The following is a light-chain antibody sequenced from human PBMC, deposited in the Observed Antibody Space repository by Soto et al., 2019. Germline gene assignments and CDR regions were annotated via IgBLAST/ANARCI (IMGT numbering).Light chain of an antibody. Sequence: DIQMTQSPSSLSASVGDRVTITCRASQSISTYLNWYQQKPGKAPKLLIYAASSLQSGVPSAFSGSGSGTDFTLTISSLQPEDFATYYCQQAYSFPWTFAQGTKVEIK. CDR2: AAS. J-gene: IGKJ1*01. CDR3: QQAYSFPWT. CDR1: QSISTY. V-gene: IGKV1-39*01.